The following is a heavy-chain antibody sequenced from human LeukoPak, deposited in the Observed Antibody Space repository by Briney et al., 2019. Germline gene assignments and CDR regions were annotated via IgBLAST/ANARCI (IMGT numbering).Heavy chain of an antibody. V-gene: IGHV3-48*03. D-gene: IGHD3-10*01. J-gene: IGHJ4*02. Sequence: GGSLRLSCAASGFPFSSYEMNWVRQAPGKGLEWVSYISSSGSSIFYADSVKGRFTISRDNSKNTLYLQMNSLRAEDTAVYYCTKGDDSGSYFLHYWGQGTLVTVSS. CDR2: ISSSGSSI. CDR1: GFPFSSYE. CDR3: TKGDDSGSYFLHY.